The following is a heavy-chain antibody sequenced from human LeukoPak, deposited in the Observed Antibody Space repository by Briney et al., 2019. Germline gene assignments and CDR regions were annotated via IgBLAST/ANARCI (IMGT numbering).Heavy chain of an antibody. J-gene: IGHJ4*02. CDR2: ISSSSSYI. D-gene: IGHD2-15*01. CDR1: GFTFSSYS. CDR3: ARDYRALRLLPLIDY. V-gene: IGHV3-21*01. Sequence: GGSLRLSCAASGFTFSSYSMKWVRQAPGKGLEWVSSISSSSSYIYYAGSVKGRFTISRDNAKNSLYLQMNSLRAEDTAVYYCARDYRALRLLPLIDYWGQGTLVTVSS.